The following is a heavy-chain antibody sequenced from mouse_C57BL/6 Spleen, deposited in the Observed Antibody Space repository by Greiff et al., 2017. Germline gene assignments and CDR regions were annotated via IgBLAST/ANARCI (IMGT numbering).Heavy chain of an antibody. CDR1: GFSLTSYG. CDR2: IWRGGST. V-gene: IGHV2-5*01. CDR3: AKGYYGSSPHYAMDD. Sequence: QVQLKQSGPGLVQPSQSLSITCTVSGFSLTSYGVHWVRQSPGKGLEWLGVIWRGGSTDYNADFMSSLSITKDNSKSQVFFKMNRLQADDTAIYYCAKGYYGSSPHYAMDDWGQGTSVTVSS. D-gene: IGHD1-1*01. J-gene: IGHJ4*01.